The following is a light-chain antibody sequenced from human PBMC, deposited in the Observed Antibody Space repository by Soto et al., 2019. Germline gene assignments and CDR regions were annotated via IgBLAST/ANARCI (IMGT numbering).Light chain of an antibody. J-gene: IGLJ2*01. CDR1: SSDVGGYNY. CDR3: SSYAGSNDVV. CDR2: EIS. Sequence: QSVLTQPPSASGSPGQRVTISCTGTSSDVGGYNYVSWYQQHPGTAPKLIIYEISKRPSGVPDRFSGSKSGTAASLTVAGLQADEEADYYCSSYAGSNDVVFGGGTKLTVL. V-gene: IGLV2-8*01.